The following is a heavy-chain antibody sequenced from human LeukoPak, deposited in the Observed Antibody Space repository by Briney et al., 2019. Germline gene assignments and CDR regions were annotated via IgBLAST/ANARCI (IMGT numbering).Heavy chain of an antibody. D-gene: IGHD6-6*01. J-gene: IGHJ3*02. V-gene: IGHV4-59*01. CDR3: ARGLQNRSSGIRFDVFQI. CDR1: GGSISSYY. Sequence: SETLSLTCTVSGGSISSYYWSWIRQPPGKGLEWIGYIYYSESTNYNPSLKSRVTISVETSKNQFSLKLSSVTAADTAVYYCARGLQNRSSGIRFDVFQIWGQGTMVTVSS. CDR2: IYYSEST.